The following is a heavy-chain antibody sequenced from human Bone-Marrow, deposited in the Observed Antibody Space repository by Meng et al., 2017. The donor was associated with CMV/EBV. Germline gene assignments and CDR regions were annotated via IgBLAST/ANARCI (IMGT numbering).Heavy chain of an antibody. V-gene: IGHV5-51*01. Sequence: GESLKISCKGSGYSFSSYWIGWVRQMPGKGLEWMGVIYPGDSDARYSPSLQGQVTMSADKSISTAYLHWSSLKASDTAMYYCALELELVGWGQGTLVTVSS. J-gene: IGHJ4*02. CDR2: IYPGDSDA. CDR3: ALELELVG. D-gene: IGHD1-7*01. CDR1: GYSFSSYW.